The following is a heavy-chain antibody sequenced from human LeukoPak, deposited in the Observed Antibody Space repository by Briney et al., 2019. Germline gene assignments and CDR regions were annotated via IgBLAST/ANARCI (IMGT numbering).Heavy chain of an antibody. CDR1: GGTFSSYG. CDR2: IIPISGTA. CDR3: ASIDYGDDWFDP. V-gene: IGHV1-69*13. D-gene: IGHD4-17*01. Sequence: ASVKVSCKASGGTFSSYGISWVRQAPGQGLEWMGGIIPISGTANYAQKFQGRVTITADESTSTAYMELSSLRSEDTAVYYCASIDYGDDWFDPWGQGTLVTVSS. J-gene: IGHJ5*02.